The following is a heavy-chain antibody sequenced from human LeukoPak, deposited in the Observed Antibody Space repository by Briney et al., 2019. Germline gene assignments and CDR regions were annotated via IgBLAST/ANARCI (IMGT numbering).Heavy chain of an antibody. CDR2: IIPIFGTA. Sequence: AASVKVSCKASGGTFSSYAISWVRQAPAQGLEWMGWIIPIFGTANYAQKFQGRVTITADESTSTAYMELSSLRSEDTAVYYCARGPYSSGWTAEYFQHWGQGTLVTVSS. V-gene: IGHV1-69*01. CDR1: GGTFSSYA. J-gene: IGHJ1*01. D-gene: IGHD6-19*01. CDR3: ARGPYSSGWTAEYFQH.